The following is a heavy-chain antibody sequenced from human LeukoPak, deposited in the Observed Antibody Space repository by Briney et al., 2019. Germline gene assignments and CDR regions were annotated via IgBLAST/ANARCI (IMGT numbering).Heavy chain of an antibody. CDR3: ARTGGITMVRGVIPYYYGMDV. CDR1: GYTFTSYG. D-gene: IGHD3-10*01. V-gene: IGHV1-18*01. CDR2: ISAYNGNT. J-gene: IGHJ6*02. Sequence: ASVKVSCEASGYTFTSYGISWVRQAPGQGLEWMGWISAYNGNTNYAQKLQGRVTMTTDTSTSTAYMELRSLRSDDTAVYYCARTGGITMVRGVIPYYYGMDVWGQGTTVTVSS.